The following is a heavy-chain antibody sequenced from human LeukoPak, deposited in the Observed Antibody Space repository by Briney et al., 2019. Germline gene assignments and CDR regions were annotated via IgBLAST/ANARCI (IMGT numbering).Heavy chain of an antibody. J-gene: IGHJ4*02. CDR2: IYYSGIT. D-gene: IGHD3/OR15-3a*01. CDR3: ARSDYYDFTQIAY. CDR1: GDSISTSSYY. Sequence: PSATLSLTCTVSGDSISTSSYYWGCVRPPPGRGLEWLGSIYYSGITHYNPSLKSRLTIYLATSRNPFSLPLFPVPAAHTAAFYCARSDYYDFTQIAYSGQGTLVTVSS. V-gene: IGHV4-39*01.